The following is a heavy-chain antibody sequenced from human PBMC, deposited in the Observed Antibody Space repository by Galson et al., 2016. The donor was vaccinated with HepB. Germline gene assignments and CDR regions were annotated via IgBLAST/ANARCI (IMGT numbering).Heavy chain of an antibody. J-gene: IGHJ4*02. CDR3: ARDSEQWLVPGLVDY. D-gene: IGHD6-19*01. V-gene: IGHV3-30-3*01. CDR1: GFTFSTYA. CDR2: ISYDGSSE. Sequence: SLRLSCAASGFTFSTYAMHWVRQAPGKGLEWVAVISYDGSSEYYADSVKGRFTISGNNSKNTLYLQMNSLRADDTAVYYCARDSEQWLVPGLVDYWGQGTLVTVSS.